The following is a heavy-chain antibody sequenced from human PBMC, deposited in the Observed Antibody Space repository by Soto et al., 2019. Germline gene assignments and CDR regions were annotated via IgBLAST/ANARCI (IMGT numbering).Heavy chain of an antibody. J-gene: IGHJ4*02. Sequence: EVQLLESGGGLVRPGGYLRLSCAASGFTFSSYPMKWVRQGPGKGLEWVSTIGGSGTGFNTDYADSVKGRFVISRDNSKNTVYLQMNSLRAEDTALYYCARVAPYCSTTTCYIDSWGQGTLVTVSS. CDR3: ARVAPYCSTTTCYIDS. V-gene: IGHV3-23*01. CDR1: GFTFSSYP. D-gene: IGHD2-2*01. CDR2: IGGSGTGFNT.